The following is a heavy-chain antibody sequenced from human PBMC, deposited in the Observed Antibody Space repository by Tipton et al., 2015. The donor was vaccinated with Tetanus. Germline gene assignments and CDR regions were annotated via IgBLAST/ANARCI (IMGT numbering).Heavy chain of an antibody. J-gene: IGHJ4*02. CDR3: AREGMRLAANPFDY. CDR2: ITPLFNTA. D-gene: IGHD3-9*01. CDR1: GGTFSNYA. Sequence: QSGAEVKKPGSSVKVSCKTSGGTFSNYAISWVRQAPGQGLEWMGGITPLFNTANYAQKFQGRVTISADESSRTAYMELSSLRSEDTALYYCAREGMRLAANPFDYWGQGTLVTVSS. V-gene: IGHV1-69*01.